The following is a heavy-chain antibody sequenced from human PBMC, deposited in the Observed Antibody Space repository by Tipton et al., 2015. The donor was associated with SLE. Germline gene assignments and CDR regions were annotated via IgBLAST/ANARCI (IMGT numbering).Heavy chain of an antibody. CDR2: IYYSGSS. CDR3: ARRYGTSFDY. V-gene: IGHV4-59*01. D-gene: IGHD2-8*01. Sequence: TLSLTCTVSGGSISSYWWNWIRQPPGKGLEWIGHIYYSGSSNHNPSLKSRVTILVDTSKNQFSLKLSSVTAADTAVYYCARRYGTSFDYWDQGTLVTVSS. J-gene: IGHJ4*02. CDR1: GGSISSYW.